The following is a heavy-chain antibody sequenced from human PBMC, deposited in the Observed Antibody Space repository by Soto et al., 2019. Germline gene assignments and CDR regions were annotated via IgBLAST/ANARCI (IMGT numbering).Heavy chain of an antibody. Sequence: QVQLVQSGAEVKKPGSSVTVSCKVFGGTFISYSFSWVRQAPGQGPEWMGGIIPIFGTPNYAQKFQGRVTITADGYTSTAYMELSSLRSGDTAVYYCAGGVWRGYSEYYYGRDVWGQGTTVTVSS. CDR2: IIPIFGTP. CDR1: GGTFISYS. CDR3: AGGVWRGYSEYYYGRDV. J-gene: IGHJ6*02. V-gene: IGHV1-69*01. D-gene: IGHD3-3*01.